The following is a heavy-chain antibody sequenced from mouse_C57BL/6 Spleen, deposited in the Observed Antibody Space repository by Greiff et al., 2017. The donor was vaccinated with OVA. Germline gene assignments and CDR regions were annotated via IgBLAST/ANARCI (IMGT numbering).Heavy chain of an antibody. CDR3: ARERKVTTSYYFDY. D-gene: IGHD2-2*01. V-gene: IGHV1-80*01. Sequence: QVQLKESGAELVKPGASVKISCKASGYAFSSYWMNWVKQRPGKGLEWIGQIYPGDGDTNYNGKFKGKATLTADKSSSTAYMQLSSLTSEDSAVYFCARERKVTTSYYFDYWGQGTTLTVSS. J-gene: IGHJ2*01. CDR1: GYAFSSYW. CDR2: IYPGDGDT.